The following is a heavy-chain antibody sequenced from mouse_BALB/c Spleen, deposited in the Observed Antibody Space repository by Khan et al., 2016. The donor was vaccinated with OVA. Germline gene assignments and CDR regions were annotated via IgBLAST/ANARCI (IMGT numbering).Heavy chain of an antibody. J-gene: IGHJ3*01. CDR3: AREGDDGGLAY. D-gene: IGHD2-3*01. V-gene: IGHV5-12*02. Sequence: EVELVESGGGFMQPGGSLKLSCATSGFTFTDYYMYWVRQTPEKRLEWVAHISNRGTTTYYSDTLRGRFTISRDNAKNTLYLQMSRLKSEDTAISYGAREGDDGGLAYWGQGTLVTVSA. CDR2: ISNRGTTT. CDR1: GFTFTDYY.